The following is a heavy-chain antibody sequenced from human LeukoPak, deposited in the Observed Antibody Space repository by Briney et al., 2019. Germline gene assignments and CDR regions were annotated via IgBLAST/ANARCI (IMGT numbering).Heavy chain of an antibody. V-gene: IGHV3-23*01. D-gene: IGHD3-3*01. CDR3: AKDHGD. Sequence: GGSLKLSCAASGFTFSIYGMTWVRQAPGKGLEWVSTINSGGGTYYADSVKGRFTISRDNSKNTLDLQMNSLRAEDTAVYYCAKDHGDWGQGTLVTVSS. CDR2: INSGGGT. CDR1: GFTFSIYG. J-gene: IGHJ4*02.